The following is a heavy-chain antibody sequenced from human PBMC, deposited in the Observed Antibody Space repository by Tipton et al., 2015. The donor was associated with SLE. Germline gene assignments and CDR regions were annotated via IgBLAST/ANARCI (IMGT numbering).Heavy chain of an antibody. D-gene: IGHD3-22*01. Sequence: TLSLTCAVYGGSFSGYYWSWIRQPPGKGLEWIGYIYYSGSTYYNPSLKSRVTISVDTSKNQFSLKLSSVTAADTAVYYCARYYYDSRTFDYWGQGTLVTVSS. CDR3: ARYYYDSRTFDY. J-gene: IGHJ4*02. CDR1: GGSFSGYY. CDR2: IYYSGST. V-gene: IGHV4-30-4*08.